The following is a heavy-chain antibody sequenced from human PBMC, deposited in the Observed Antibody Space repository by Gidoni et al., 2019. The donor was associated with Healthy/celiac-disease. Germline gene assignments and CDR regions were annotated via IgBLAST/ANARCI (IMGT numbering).Heavy chain of an antibody. CDR3: AKRFIAVSNWFDP. CDR1: GFTVSSYA. V-gene: IGHV3-23*01. D-gene: IGHD6-19*01. CDR2: ISVSGGST. Sequence: EVQLLESGGSLVQPGWSVRLSCAASGFTVSSYAMSWVRQAPGKGLEWCSAISVSGGSTYYADSVKGRFTIPRDNSKNTLYLQMTSLRAEDTAVYYCAKRFIAVSNWFDPWGQGTLVTVSS. J-gene: IGHJ5*02.